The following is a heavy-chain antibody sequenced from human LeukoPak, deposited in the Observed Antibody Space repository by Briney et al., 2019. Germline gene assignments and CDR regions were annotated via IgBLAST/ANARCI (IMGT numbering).Heavy chain of an antibody. CDR1: GGAFSIYA. CDR3: ARLDSQYRTPH. CDR2: IIPIFGTA. V-gene: IGHV1-69*13. D-gene: IGHD6-6*01. J-gene: IGHJ4*02. Sequence: GASVKVSFTASGGAFSIYAISWVRQAPGQGLEWMGGIIPIFGTANYAQKFQGRVTITADESTSTAYMELSSLRSEDTAVYYCARLDSQYRTPHWGQGTLVTVSS.